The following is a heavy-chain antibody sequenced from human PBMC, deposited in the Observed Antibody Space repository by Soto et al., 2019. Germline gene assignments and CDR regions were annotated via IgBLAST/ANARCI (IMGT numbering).Heavy chain of an antibody. D-gene: IGHD3-16*01. J-gene: IGHJ3*02. CDR1: GYSFTSQY. CDR2: INPNGGST. CDR3: AREKGLGPGGGGTEPLDI. V-gene: IGHV1-46*03. Sequence: QVQLVQSGAEVKKPGASVKISCEASGYSFTSQYVHWVRQAPGQGLEWMGIINPNGGSTTYAQKFQGRVTRTRNTSTIKVSREVNSLTFGGPAVYYCAREKGLGPGGGGTEPLDIWGQGTMVTVAS.